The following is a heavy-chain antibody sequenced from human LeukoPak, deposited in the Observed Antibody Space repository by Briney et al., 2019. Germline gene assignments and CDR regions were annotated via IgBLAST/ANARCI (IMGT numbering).Heavy chain of an antibody. V-gene: IGHV4-59*08. Sequence: KPSETLSLTCTVSGGSISSYYWSWIRQPPGKGLEWIGYIYYSGSTNYNPSLKSRVTISVVTSKNQFSLKLSSVTAADTAVYYCARRSSSWSPFDYWGQGTLVTVSS. CDR2: IYYSGST. CDR1: GGSISSYY. D-gene: IGHD6-13*01. CDR3: ARRSSSWSPFDY. J-gene: IGHJ4*02.